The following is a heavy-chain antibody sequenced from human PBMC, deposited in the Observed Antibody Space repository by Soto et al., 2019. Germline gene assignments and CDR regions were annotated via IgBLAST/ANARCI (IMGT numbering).Heavy chain of an antibody. CDR2: IYHSGST. Sequence: SETLSLTCAVSGGSISSSNWWSWVRQPPGKGLEWIGEIYHSGSTNYNPSLKSRVTISVDKSKNQFSLKLSSVTAADTAVYYCARSLKYISSGYVRGGDYYYYGMDVWGQGTTVTVSS. D-gene: IGHD6-13*01. CDR3: ARSLKYISSGYVRGGDYYYYGMDV. J-gene: IGHJ6*02. V-gene: IGHV4-4*02. CDR1: GGSISSSNW.